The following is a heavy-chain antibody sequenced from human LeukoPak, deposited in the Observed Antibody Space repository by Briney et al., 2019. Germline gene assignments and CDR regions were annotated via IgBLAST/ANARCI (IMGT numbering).Heavy chain of an antibody. CDR3: AKDQWIEQMLGSHCDY. D-gene: IGHD5-12*01. CDR2: ITSSSRTI. Sequence: GGSLRLSCAASGFTFSYYSMNWVRQAPGRGLEWVSFITSSSRTIYYADSVKGRFTISRDNVKNSLYLHMNSLRAEDTAVYYCAKDQWIEQMLGSHCDYWGQGTLVTVSS. CDR1: GFTFSYYS. J-gene: IGHJ4*02. V-gene: IGHV3-48*01.